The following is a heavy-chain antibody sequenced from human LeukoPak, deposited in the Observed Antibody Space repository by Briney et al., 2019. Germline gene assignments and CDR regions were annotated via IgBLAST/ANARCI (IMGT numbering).Heavy chain of an antibody. V-gene: IGHV3-30*03. Sequence: GRSLRLSCAASGFPFSSYGMHWVRQAPGKGLEWVAVTSSDGSKNHYADSVKGRFTISRDNAKNSLYLQMNSLRAEDTALYYCARVLAGYCSGGSCYAFDYWGQGTLVTVSS. CDR1: GFPFSSYG. D-gene: IGHD2-15*01. CDR3: ARVLAGYCSGGSCYAFDY. CDR2: TSSDGSKN. J-gene: IGHJ4*02.